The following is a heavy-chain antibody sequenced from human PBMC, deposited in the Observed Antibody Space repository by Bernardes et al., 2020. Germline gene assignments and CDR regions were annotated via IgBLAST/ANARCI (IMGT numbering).Heavy chain of an antibody. V-gene: IGHV3-21*01. CDR2: ISSSSSYI. CDR1: GFTFSSYS. D-gene: IGHD3-3*01. J-gene: IGHJ6*03. Sequence: GGSLRLSCAASGFTFSSYSMNWVRQAPGKGLEWVSSISSSSSYIYYADSVKGRFTISRDNAKNSLYLQMNSLRAEDTAVYYCARDSAGTLYDFWSGYYNPYYYYYMDVWGKGTTVTVSS. CDR3: ARDSAGTLYDFWSGYYNPYYYYYMDV.